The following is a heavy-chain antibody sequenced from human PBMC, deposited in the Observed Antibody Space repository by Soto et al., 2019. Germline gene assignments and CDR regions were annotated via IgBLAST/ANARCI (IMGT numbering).Heavy chain of an antibody. J-gene: IGHJ4*02. D-gene: IGHD5-12*01. CDR3: ARDKISGHFDY. CDR1: GGSISSYY. Sequence: SETLSLTCTVSGGSISSYYWSWIRQPPGKGLEWIGYIYYSGSTNYNPSLKSRVTISVDTSKNQFSLKLTSVTAADTAVYYCARDKISGHFDYWGQGTLVTVSS. V-gene: IGHV4-59*12. CDR2: IYYSGST.